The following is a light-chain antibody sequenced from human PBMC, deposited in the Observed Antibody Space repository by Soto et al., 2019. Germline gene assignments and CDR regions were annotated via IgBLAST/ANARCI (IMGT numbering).Light chain of an antibody. V-gene: IGKV1-39*01. CDR3: QQSYSTPRT. CDR1: QSISSY. Sequence: DIQMTQSPSSLSASVGDRVTITCRASQSISSYLNWYQQKPGQAPQLLIYAASSLQSGVPSRFSGRGSGTDFTLTISSLQPEDFATYYCQQSYSTPRTFGQGTKLEIK. CDR2: AAS. J-gene: IGKJ2*01.